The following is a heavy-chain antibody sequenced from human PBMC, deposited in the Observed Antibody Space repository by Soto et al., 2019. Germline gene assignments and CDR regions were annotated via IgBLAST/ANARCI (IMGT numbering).Heavy chain of an antibody. CDR1: EYTFTDYY. Sequence: QVPLVQSGAEVKKPGASVKLPCKSSEYTFTDYYIHWVRQAPGQGLEWMGLINPSAGSTSYPQKFQGRVTLTGDTSTSTGYMELSSLRSEDRAVYCCANAAYSTSWYDFWGQGTLVTVSS. CDR2: INPSAGST. V-gene: IGHV1-46*01. CDR3: ANAAYSTSWYDF. D-gene: IGHD6-13*01. J-gene: IGHJ5*01.